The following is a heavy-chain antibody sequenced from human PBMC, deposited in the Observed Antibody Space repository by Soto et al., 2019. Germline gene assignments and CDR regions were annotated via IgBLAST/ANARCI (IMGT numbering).Heavy chain of an antibody. CDR1: GGSISSGGYY. Sequence: QVQLQESGPGLVKPSQTLSLTCTVSGGSISSGGYYWSWIRQHPGKGLEWIGYIYYSGSTSYNPSLKSRVTISVYTSKNQFSLKLSSVTAADTAVYYCARSGYSYGPNPLLYWGQGTLVTVSS. V-gene: IGHV4-31*03. D-gene: IGHD5-18*01. J-gene: IGHJ4*02. CDR2: IYYSGST. CDR3: ARSGYSYGPNPLLY.